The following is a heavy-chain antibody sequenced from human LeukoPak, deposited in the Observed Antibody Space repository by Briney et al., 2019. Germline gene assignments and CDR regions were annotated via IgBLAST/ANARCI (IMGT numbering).Heavy chain of an antibody. J-gene: IGHJ4*02. Sequence: GGSLRLSCAASGFTFSSYAMHWVRQAPGKGLEWVGHIRSKADGGTPDYIAPVKGGFTISRDDSKDTLYLQMNSLNTEDTAMYYCTTRSPARYCSDGACYSSADYWGQGTLVTVSS. V-gene: IGHV3-15*07. CDR1: GFTFSSYA. D-gene: IGHD2-15*01. CDR3: TTRSPARYCSDGACYSSADY. CDR2: IRSKADGGTP.